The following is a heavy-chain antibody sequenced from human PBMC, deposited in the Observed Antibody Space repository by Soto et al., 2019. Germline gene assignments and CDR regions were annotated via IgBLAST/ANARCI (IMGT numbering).Heavy chain of an antibody. J-gene: IGHJ4*02. CDR2: IGGYKGNT. CDR3: APHTLDTGMPSGY. CDR1: GYTFTNYG. D-gene: IGHD5-18*01. V-gene: IGHV1-18*01. Sequence: QVQLVQSGAEVREPGASVKVSCKASGYTFTNYGVSWVRQAPGQGLEWMGWIGGYKGNTNYAQKLQGRVTLTTDTSTSTAYMERGGLRSDDTAVYYCAPHTLDTGMPSGYWGQGTLVTVSS.